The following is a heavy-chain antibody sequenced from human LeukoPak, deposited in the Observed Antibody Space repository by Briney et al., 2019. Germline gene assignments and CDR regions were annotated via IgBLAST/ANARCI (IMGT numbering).Heavy chain of an antibody. D-gene: IGHD3-10*01. V-gene: IGHV1-69*13. Sequence: ASVKVSCKASGGTFSNYAISWVRQAPGQGLEWMGGIIPIFGSANYAQEFQGRVTITADESTSTAYMELSSLRSEDTAVYYCATAHYYDSGSYGHQRHFDSWGQGTLVTVSS. CDR1: GGTFSNYA. J-gene: IGHJ4*02. CDR3: ATAHYYDSGSYGHQRHFDS. CDR2: IIPIFGSA.